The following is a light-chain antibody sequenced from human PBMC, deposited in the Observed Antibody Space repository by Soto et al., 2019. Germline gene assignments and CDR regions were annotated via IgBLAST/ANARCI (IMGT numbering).Light chain of an antibody. Sequence: QSVRAQPPPVFGTPGQRLTFSCSGGRSNIASNTVNWYQQRPGTAPKLLLYGNDQRPSGVPGRFSGSKSGTSASLAISGLQSDDVSEYFCAAWDDSLSGPIFGGGTNVTVL. CDR2: GND. J-gene: IGLJ2*01. CDR3: AAWDDSLSGPI. CDR1: RSNIASNT. V-gene: IGLV1-44*01.